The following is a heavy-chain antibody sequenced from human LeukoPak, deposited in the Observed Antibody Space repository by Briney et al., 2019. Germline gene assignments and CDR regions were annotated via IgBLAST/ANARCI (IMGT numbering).Heavy chain of an antibody. CDR2: ISSSSSYI. V-gene: IGHV3-21*01. CDR3: ARDRGAVAGTLFDY. J-gene: IGHJ4*02. Sequence: GGSLRLSCAASRFTFSSYNMNWVRQAPGKGLEWVSSISSSSSYIYYADPVKGRFTISRDNAKNSLYLQMNSLRAEDTAVYYCARDRGAVAGTLFDYWGQGTLVTVSS. CDR1: RFTFSSYN. D-gene: IGHD6-19*01.